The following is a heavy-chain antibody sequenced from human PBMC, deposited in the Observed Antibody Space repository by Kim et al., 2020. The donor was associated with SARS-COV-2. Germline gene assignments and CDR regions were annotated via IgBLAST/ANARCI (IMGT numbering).Heavy chain of an antibody. V-gene: IGHV7-4-1*02. CDR3: ARDRITIFGVVTPNYYYYGMDV. J-gene: IGHJ6*02. CDR1: GYTFTSYA. D-gene: IGHD3-3*01. CDR2: INTNTGNP. Sequence: ASVKVSCKASGYTFTSYAMNWVRQAPGQGLEWMGWINTNTGNPTYAQGFTGRFVFSLDTSVSTAYLQISSLKAEDTAVYYCARDRITIFGVVTPNYYYYGMDVWGQGTTVTVSS.